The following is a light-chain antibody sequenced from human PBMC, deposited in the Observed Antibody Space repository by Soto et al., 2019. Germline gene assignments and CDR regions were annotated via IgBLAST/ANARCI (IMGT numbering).Light chain of an antibody. V-gene: IGKV4-1*01. CDR1: QSVLSSSNNKNY. Sequence: DIVMTQSPDSLAVSLCERATINCKSSQSVLSSSNNKNYLAWYQQKPGRAPKLLIYGASTLQSGVPARFRGSGSGTDFTLTISSLEPEDFAIYYCQQRSNWPITFGQGTRLEIK. J-gene: IGKJ5*01. CDR3: QQRSNWPIT. CDR2: GAS.